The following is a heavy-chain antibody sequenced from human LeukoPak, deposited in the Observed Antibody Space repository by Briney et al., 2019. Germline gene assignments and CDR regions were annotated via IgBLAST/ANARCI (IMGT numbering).Heavy chain of an antibody. CDR1: GGSISSYY. Sequence: SETLSLTCTVSGGSISSYYWSWIRQPAGKGLEWIGRIYTSGSTNYNPSLKSRVTMSVDTSKNQFSLKLSSVTAADTAVYYCARDITVTTGYYYYGMDVWGQGTTVTVSS. V-gene: IGHV4-4*07. CDR2: IYTSGST. CDR3: ARDITVTTGYYYYGMDV. J-gene: IGHJ6*02. D-gene: IGHD4-11*01.